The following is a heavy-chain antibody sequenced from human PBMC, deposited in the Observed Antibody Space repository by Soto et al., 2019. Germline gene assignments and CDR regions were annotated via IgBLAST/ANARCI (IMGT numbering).Heavy chain of an antibody. CDR1: GGTFSSYA. J-gene: IGHJ5*02. CDR3: ARAPRVVPAATDWFDP. Sequence: SVKVSCKASGGTFSSYAISWVRQAPGQGLEWMGGIIPIFGTANYAQKFEGRVTITADESTSTAYMELRSLRSDDTAVYYCARAPRVVPAATDWFDPWGQETLVTVSS. D-gene: IGHD2-2*01. V-gene: IGHV1-69*13. CDR2: IIPIFGTA.